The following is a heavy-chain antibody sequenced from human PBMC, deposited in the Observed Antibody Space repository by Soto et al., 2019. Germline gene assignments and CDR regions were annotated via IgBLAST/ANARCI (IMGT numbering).Heavy chain of an antibody. D-gene: IGHD3-10*01. CDR1: GGSISSYY. J-gene: IGHJ4*02. Sequence: SETLSLTCTVSGGSISSYYWSWIRQPPGKGLEWIGYIYYSGSTNYNPSLKSRVTISVDTSKNQFSLKLSSVTAADTAVYYCARYGSGSYIPYFDYWGQGTLVTVSS. CDR2: IYYSGST. CDR3: ARYGSGSYIPYFDY. V-gene: IGHV4-59*01.